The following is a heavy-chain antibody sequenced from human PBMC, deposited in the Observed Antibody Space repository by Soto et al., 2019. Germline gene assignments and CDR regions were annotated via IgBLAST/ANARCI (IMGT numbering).Heavy chain of an antibody. V-gene: IGHV4-30-4*01. CDR1: GGSISSGDYY. J-gene: IGHJ4*02. CDR2: IYYSGST. D-gene: IGHD6-19*01. Sequence: TLSLTCTVSGGSISSGDYYWSWIRQTPGKGLEWIGYIYYSGSTYYNPSLKSRVTMSVDTSKNQFSLKLSSVTAADTAVYYCARAVAGTKGDFDYWGQGTLVTVSS. CDR3: ARAVAGTKGDFDY.